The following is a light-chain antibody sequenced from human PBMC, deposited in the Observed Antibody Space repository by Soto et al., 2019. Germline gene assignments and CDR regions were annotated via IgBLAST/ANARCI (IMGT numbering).Light chain of an antibody. CDR1: ERIYSDY. Sequence: AFTQSPGTLSLSRGERATLSCRASERIYSDYLGWYQQKPGQAPRLLIYGTSSRATGIPDRFSGSGSGTDFTLTISRLEPEDFAVYYCQQYGNSPITFGQGTRLEIK. V-gene: IGKV3-20*01. J-gene: IGKJ5*01. CDR2: GTS. CDR3: QQYGNSPIT.